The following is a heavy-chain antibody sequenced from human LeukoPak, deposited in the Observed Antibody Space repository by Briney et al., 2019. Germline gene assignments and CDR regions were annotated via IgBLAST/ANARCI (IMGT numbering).Heavy chain of an antibody. CDR2: INHSGST. CDR1: GGSLSGYY. Sequence: SETLSLTCAVYGGSLSGYYWSWIRQPPGKGLEWIGEINHSGSTNYNPSLKSRVTISLDTPKNQFSPKLSSVTAADTAVYYCARGPPLTYNILTGYYIFDYWGQGTRVTVSS. V-gene: IGHV4-34*01. J-gene: IGHJ4*02. D-gene: IGHD3-9*01. CDR3: ARGPPLTYNILTGYYIFDY.